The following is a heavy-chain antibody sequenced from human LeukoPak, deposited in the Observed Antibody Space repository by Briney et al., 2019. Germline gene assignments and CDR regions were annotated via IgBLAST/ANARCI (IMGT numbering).Heavy chain of an antibody. D-gene: IGHD6-13*01. CDR2: INHSGST. V-gene: IGHV4-34*01. CDR1: GGSFSGYY. CDR3: ARFHTALAAAGTDYYYYYMDV. Sequence: SETLSLTCAVYGGSFSGYYWSWIRQPPGKGLEWIGEINHSGSTNYNPSLKSRVTISVDTSKNQFSLKLSSVTAADTAVYYCARFHTALAAAGTDYYYYYMDVWGKGTTVTVSS. J-gene: IGHJ6*03.